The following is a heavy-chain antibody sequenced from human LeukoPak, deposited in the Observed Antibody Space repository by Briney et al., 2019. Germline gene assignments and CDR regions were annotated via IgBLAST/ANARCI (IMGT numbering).Heavy chain of an antibody. CDR1: GGTFSSYA. V-gene: IGHV1-69*13. CDR3: ARGGRGVVVVAARNNWFDP. CDR2: IIPIFGTA. Sequence: PWASVKVSCKASGGTFSSYAISWVRQAPGQGLEWMGGIIPIFGTANYAQKFQGGVTITADESTSTAYMELSSLRSEDTAVYYCARGGRGVVVVAARNNWFDPWGQGTLVTVSS. D-gene: IGHD2-15*01. J-gene: IGHJ5*02.